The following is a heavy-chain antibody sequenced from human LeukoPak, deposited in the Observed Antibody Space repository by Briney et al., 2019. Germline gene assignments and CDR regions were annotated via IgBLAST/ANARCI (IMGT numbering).Heavy chain of an antibody. D-gene: IGHD3-3*01. CDR3: ARHFNFWRGYRFDP. J-gene: IGHJ5*02. CDR2: IYYSGST. CDR1: GGSISSSSYY. Sequence: PSETLSLTCTVSGGSISSSSYYWGWIRQPPGKGLEWIGSIYYSGSTYYNPSLKSRVTISVDTSKNQFSLKLSSVTAADTAVYYCARHFNFWRGYRFDPWGQGTLVTVSS. V-gene: IGHV4-39*01.